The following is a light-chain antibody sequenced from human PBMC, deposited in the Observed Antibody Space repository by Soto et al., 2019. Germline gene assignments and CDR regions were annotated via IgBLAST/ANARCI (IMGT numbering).Light chain of an antibody. J-gene: IGKJ4*01. CDR1: QSVSSY. V-gene: IGKV3-11*01. CDR2: DAS. CDR3: QQRSNSPRT. Sequence: EIVLTQSPATLSLSPGERATLSCRARQSVSSYLAWYQQKPGQAPRLLIYDASNRATGIPARFSGSGSGTDFTLTISSLEPEDFAVYYCQQRSNSPRTFGRGTKVEIK.